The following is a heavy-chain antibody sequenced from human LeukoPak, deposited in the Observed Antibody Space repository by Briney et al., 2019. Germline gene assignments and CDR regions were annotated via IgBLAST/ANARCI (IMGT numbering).Heavy chain of an antibody. Sequence: GGSLRLSCEASGFTFSTYAMTWVRQTPEKGLEWVSTISTGSNYIYYADSVKGRFTISRDNAKGSLYLQMSSLRAEDTAVYYCAKNVESKTLIRRSWFDPWGQGTLVTVSS. D-gene: IGHD2-21*01. V-gene: IGHV3-21*01. J-gene: IGHJ5*02. CDR3: AKNVESKTLIRRSWFDP. CDR2: ISTGSNYI. CDR1: GFTFSTYA.